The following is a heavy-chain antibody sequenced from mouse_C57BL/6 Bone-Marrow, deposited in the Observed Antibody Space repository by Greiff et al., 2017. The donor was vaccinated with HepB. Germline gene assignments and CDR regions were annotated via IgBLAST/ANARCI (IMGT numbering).Heavy chain of an antibody. D-gene: IGHD1-1*01. CDR3: ARTNYYGSSYVAWFAY. CDR1: GYSLTGYY. CDR2: MNPGTGGT. J-gene: IGHJ3*01. Sequence: VQLQQSGPGLVQPGASVKISCKASGYSLTGYYMNWVRQSPEKSLEWIGVMNPGTGGTTYNQKFKAKATLTVDKSSSTAYMQLKSLTSEDTAVYYCARTNYYGSSYVAWFAYWGQGTLVTVSA. V-gene: IGHV1-42*01.